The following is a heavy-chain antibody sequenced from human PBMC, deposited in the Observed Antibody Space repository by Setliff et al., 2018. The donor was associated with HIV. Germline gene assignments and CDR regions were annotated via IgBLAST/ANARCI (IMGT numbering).Heavy chain of an antibody. J-gene: IGHJ6*03. CDR1: GGTFSSYA. V-gene: IGHV1-69*10. D-gene: IGHD2-21*02. Sequence: SVKVSCKASGGTFSSYAISWVRQAPGQGLEWMGGIIPMLGVANDPQKVQGRVTITTDKSTTIVYMELSSLRSEDTAVYYCAGREMPCSDGDCNRYFYYYYMDVWGTGTTVTVSS. CDR2: IIPMLGVA. CDR3: AGREMPCSDGDCNRYFYYYYMDV.